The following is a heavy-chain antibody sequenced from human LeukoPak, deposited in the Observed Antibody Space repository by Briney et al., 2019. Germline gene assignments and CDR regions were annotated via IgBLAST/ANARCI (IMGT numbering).Heavy chain of an antibody. V-gene: IGHV1-18*01. CDR1: GYTFTSYG. Sequence: GASVKVSCKASGYTFTSYGISWVRQAPGLGLEWMGWISAYNGNTNYAQKLQGRVTMTTDTSTSTAYMELRSLRSDDTAVYYCARDLLYSGSYSYGMDVWGQGTTVTVSS. CDR3: ARDLLYSGSYSYGMDV. J-gene: IGHJ6*02. CDR2: ISAYNGNT. D-gene: IGHD1-26*01.